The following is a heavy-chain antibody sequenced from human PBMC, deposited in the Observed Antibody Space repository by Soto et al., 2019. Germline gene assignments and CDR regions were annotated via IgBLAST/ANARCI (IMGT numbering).Heavy chain of an antibody. V-gene: IGHV5-51*01. CDR2: IFPGDSDI. CDR3: ARHGQPTKYYYYQYGLDV. Sequence: GESLKISCKGSGYSFTNYWIGWVRQRPGKGLEWMGVIFPGDSDIRYSPSFQGQVTISADKSISTAYLQWNSLKASDTAMYYCARHGQPTKYYYYQYGLDVWGQGTTVTVSS. D-gene: IGHD1-1*01. J-gene: IGHJ6*02. CDR1: GYSFTNYW.